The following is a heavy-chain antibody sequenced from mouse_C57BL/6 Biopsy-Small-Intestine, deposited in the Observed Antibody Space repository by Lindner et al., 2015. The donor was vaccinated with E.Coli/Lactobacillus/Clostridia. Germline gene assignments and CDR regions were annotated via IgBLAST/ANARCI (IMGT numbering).Heavy chain of an antibody. CDR1: GYTFTSSY. CDR3: ARSQYCGGDCYYYPFDI. V-gene: IGHV1-64*01. CDR2: INPTTGTT. J-gene: IGHJ3*01. Sequence: SVKVSCKASGYTFTSSYLHWVRQAPGQGLEWMGIINPTTGTTTYTQNFQGRIAMTRDTSTSTVYMELSSLRSEDTAVYYCARSQYCGGDCYYYPFDIWGQGTMVTVSS. D-gene: IGHD1-1*02.